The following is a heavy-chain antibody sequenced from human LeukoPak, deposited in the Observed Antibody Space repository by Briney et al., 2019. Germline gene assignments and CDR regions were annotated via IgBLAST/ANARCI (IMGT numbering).Heavy chain of an antibody. V-gene: IGHV3-30*02. CDR1: GFPFSSYG. J-gene: IGHJ4*02. D-gene: IGHD1-26*01. CDR2: IRLDGSDK. Sequence: GRSLRLSCAASGFPFSSYGMHWVRQAPGKGLEWVAFIRLDGSDKYYPDSVKGAFTISRDNSKNTLYLQMNSLRVEDTAMYYCPNVPVAIVGADYWGQGTLVTVSS. CDR3: PNVPVAIVGADY.